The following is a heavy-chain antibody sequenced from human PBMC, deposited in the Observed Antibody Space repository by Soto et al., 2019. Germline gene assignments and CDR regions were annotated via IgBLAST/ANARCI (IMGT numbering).Heavy chain of an antibody. CDR1: GFTFSSYA. Sequence: GGSLRLSCAASGFTFSSYAVSWVRQSPGEGLEWVSAVSGSGGSPYYADSVKGRFTISRDNSKNTLYLQMSSLRAEDTAVYYCARDRGTSVWYRDYFDYWGQGTLVTVSS. J-gene: IGHJ4*02. D-gene: IGHD6-19*01. V-gene: IGHV3-23*01. CDR2: VSGSGGSP. CDR3: ARDRGTSVWYRDYFDY.